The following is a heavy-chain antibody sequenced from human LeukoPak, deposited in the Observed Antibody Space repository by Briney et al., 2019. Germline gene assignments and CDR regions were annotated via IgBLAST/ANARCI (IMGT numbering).Heavy chain of an antibody. D-gene: IGHD3-22*01. CDR1: GFTFSSYG. Sequence: GRSLRLSCAASGFTFSSYGMHWVRQAPGKGLEWVAVIWYDGSNKYYADSVKGRFTISRDNSKNTLCLQMNSLRAEDTAVYYCARGTYYYGSSGLPVEVYYYGMDVWGQGTTVTVSS. V-gene: IGHV3-33*01. J-gene: IGHJ6*02. CDR2: IWYDGSNK. CDR3: ARGTYYYGSSGLPVEVYYYGMDV.